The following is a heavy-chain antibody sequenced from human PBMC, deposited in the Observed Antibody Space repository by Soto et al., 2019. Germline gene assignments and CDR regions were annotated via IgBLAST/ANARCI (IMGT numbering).Heavy chain of an antibody. CDR3: ATDQGLCGGDCYFY. CDR1: GFTFTSSA. CDR2: IVVGSGNT. Sequence: SVKVSCKASGFTFTSSAVQWVRQARGQRLEWIGWIVVGSGNTNYAQKFQERVTITRDMSTSTAYMELSSLRSEDTAVYYCATDQGLCGGDCYFYWGQGTLVTVSS. V-gene: IGHV1-58*01. J-gene: IGHJ4*02. D-gene: IGHD2-21*02.